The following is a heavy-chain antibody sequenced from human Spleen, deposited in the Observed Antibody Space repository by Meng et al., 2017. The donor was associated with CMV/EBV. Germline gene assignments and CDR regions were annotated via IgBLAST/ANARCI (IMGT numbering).Heavy chain of an antibody. CDR2: INSDGSST. V-gene: IGHV3-74*01. CDR1: GFTFSSYW. D-gene: IGHD3-3*01. J-gene: IGHJ6*02. CDR3: ARDWVDFWSGYYTGSNYYYGMDV. Sequence: GESLRLSCAASGFTFSSYWMHWVRQAPGKGLVWVSRINSDGSSTSYADSVKGRFTISRDNAKNTLYLQMNSLRAEDTAVYYCARDWVDFWSGYYTGSNYYYGMDVWGQGTTVTVSS.